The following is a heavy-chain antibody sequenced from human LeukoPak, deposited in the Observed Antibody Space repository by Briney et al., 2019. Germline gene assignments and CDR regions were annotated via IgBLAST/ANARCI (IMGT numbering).Heavy chain of an antibody. CDR1: GGSISSYY. CDR3: ASSHTAMATGFDY. J-gene: IGHJ4*02. D-gene: IGHD5-18*01. V-gene: IGHV4-59*08. Sequence: SETLSLTCTVSGGSISSYYWSWIRQPPGKGLEWIGYIYYSGSTNYNPSLKSRVTISVDTSKNQFSLKLSSVTAADTAVYYCASSHTAMATGFDYWGQGTLVTVSS. CDR2: IYYSGST.